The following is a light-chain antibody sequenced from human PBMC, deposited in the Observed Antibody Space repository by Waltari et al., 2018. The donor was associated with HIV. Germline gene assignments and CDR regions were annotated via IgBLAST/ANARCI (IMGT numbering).Light chain of an antibody. CDR1: SSNIGSKY. CDR2: RNN. CDR3: ATWDDSLSGWV. J-gene: IGLJ3*02. V-gene: IGLV1-47*01. Sequence: QSVLTQPPSASGTPGQRVTISCSGGSSNIGSKYVYWYQQLPGTAPKLLMYRNNQRPSGVPDRFSCSKSGTSASLAIRGLRSEDDADYFCATWDDSLSGWVFGGGTNLTVL.